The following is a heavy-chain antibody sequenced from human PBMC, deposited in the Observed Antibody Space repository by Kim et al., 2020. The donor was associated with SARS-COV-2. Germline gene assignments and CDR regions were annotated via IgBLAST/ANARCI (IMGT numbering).Heavy chain of an antibody. D-gene: IGHD2-21*02. J-gene: IGHJ3*02. CDR3: ARDVSRLPYDAFDI. V-gene: IGHV3-21*01. Sequence: ADSVKGRFTISRDNAKNSLYLQMNSLRAEDTAVYYCARDVSRLPYDAFDIWGQGTMVTVSS.